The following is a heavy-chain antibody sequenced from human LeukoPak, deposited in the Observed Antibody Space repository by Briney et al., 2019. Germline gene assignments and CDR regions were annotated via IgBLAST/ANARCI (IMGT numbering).Heavy chain of an antibody. V-gene: IGHV1-2*02. CDR3: ARVHLWFGELLGRYDAFDI. D-gene: IGHD3-10*01. CDR2: INPNSGGT. Sequence: ASVKVSCKASGYTFTGYYMHWVRQAPGQGLEWMGWINPNSGGTNYAQKFQGRVTMTRDTSISTAYMELSGLRSDDTAVYYCARVHLWFGELLGRYDAFDIWGQGTMVTVSS. CDR1: GYTFTGYY. J-gene: IGHJ3*02.